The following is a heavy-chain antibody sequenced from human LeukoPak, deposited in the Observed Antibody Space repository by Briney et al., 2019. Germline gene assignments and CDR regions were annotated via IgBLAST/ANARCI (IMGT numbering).Heavy chain of an antibody. Sequence: SLSLSCGACGFPFSDYYMRWLRRAPGKGLEWVSYISSSGSTIYYADSVKGRFTISRDNAKNSLYLQMNSLRAEDTAVYYWARGRNLKGWLQESVRDFDYWGQGTLVTVSS. CDR2: ISSSGSTI. CDR3: ARGRNLKGWLQESVRDFDY. D-gene: IGHD5-24*01. V-gene: IGHV3-11*01. CDR1: GFPFSDYY. J-gene: IGHJ4*02.